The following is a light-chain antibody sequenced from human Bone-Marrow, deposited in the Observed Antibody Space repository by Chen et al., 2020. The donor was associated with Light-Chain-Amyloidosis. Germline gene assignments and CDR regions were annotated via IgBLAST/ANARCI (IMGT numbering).Light chain of an antibody. V-gene: IGLV3-25*03. J-gene: IGLJ2*01. CDR1: DLPTKY. CDR3: QSADSSGTDEVI. CDR2: RDT. Sequence: SYELTQPPSVSVSPGQTDRLTCSGDDLPTKYAYWYQQKPGQAPVLVIHRDTERPSGIAERFSGSSSGTTATLTISGVQAEDEADYHCQSADSSGTDEVIFGGGTKLTVL.